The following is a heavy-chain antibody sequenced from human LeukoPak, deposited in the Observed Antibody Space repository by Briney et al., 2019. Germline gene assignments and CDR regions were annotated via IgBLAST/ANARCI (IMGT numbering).Heavy chain of an antibody. CDR1: GGSIYGSGWH. CDR2: IYHSGGT. J-gene: IGHJ5*02. D-gene: IGHD2-21*02. CDR3: ARGPIGGVVLGTALGYFDP. Sequence: PSETLSLTCSVSGGSIYGSGWHWSWLRQPPGKGLEWIGYIYHSGGTYISPPLTSRVSISVDRFNNQFFLCLNYATDADTAVYYCARGPIGGVVLGTALGYFDPWGQGTLVTVSS. V-gene: IGHV4-30-2*01.